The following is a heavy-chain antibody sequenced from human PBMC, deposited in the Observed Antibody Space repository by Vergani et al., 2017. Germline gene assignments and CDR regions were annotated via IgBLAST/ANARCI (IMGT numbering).Heavy chain of an antibody. J-gene: IGHJ4*02. CDR3: ASQACSGGSCYSGY. CDR2: IYPGDSDT. CDR1: GYTFTGYY. Sequence: VQLVQSGAEVKKPGASVKVSCKASGYTFTGYYMHWVRQAPGQGLEWMGIIYPGDSDTRYSPSFQGQVTISADKSISTAYLQWSSLKASDTAMYYCASQACSGGSCYSGYWGQGTLVTVSS. D-gene: IGHD2-15*01. V-gene: IGHV5-51*01.